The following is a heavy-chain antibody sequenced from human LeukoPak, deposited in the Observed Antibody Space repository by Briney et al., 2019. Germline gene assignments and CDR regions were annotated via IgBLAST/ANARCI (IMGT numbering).Heavy chain of an antibody. J-gene: IGHJ6*02. D-gene: IGHD3-10*01. V-gene: IGHV3-74*01. CDR3: ARDVLWFGDYYGMDV. CDR1: GFTFSSYW. Sequence: GGSLRLSCAASGFTFSSYWMYWVRQAPGKGPVWVSSIKTDGRITNYADSVKGRFTISRDNAKNTVYLQMNSLRVEDTAVYYCARDVLWFGDYYGMDVWGQGTTVTVSS. CDR2: IKTDGRIT.